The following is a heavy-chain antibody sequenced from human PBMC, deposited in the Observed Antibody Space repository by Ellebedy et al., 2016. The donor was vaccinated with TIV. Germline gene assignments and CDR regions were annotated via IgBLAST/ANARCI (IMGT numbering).Heavy chain of an antibody. J-gene: IGHJ5*01. CDR2: IYQDGSEK. D-gene: IGHD4-17*01. CDR1: GFSFRNYW. V-gene: IGHV3-7*01. Sequence: PGGSLRLSCAASGFSFRNYWMTWVRQAPGKGLEWVANIYQDGSEKYYVDSVAGRFTISRDNAKNLRYLQMNSLRAEDTAVYYCARRGSYGDYAVQVNNWFDSWGKGTRVTVPS. CDR3: ARRGSYGDYAVQVNNWFDS.